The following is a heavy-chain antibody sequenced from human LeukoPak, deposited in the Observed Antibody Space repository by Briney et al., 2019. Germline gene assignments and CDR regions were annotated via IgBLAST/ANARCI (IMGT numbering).Heavy chain of an antibody. CDR3: ARDQISPDIVVVPAAMGMDV. CDR2: ISYDGSNK. V-gene: IGHV3-30*04. J-gene: IGHJ6*04. CDR1: GFTFSSYA. D-gene: IGHD2-2*01. Sequence: GGSLRLSCAASGFTFSSYAMHWVRQAPGKGREGVAVISYDGSNKYYADSVKGRFTISRDNSKNTLYLQMNSLRAEDTAVYYCARDQISPDIVVVPAAMGMDVWGKGTTVTVSS.